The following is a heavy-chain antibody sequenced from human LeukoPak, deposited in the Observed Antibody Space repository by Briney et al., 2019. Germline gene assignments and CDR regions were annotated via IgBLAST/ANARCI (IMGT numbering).Heavy chain of an antibody. J-gene: IGHJ4*02. D-gene: IGHD1-26*01. V-gene: IGHV3-43*01. CDR3: ARERGRVIDY. CDR1: GFTFHDYS. CDR2: ITWDGVYT. Sequence: GGSLRLSCEASGFTFHDYSMHWLRQPPGKDLQWVSLITWDGVYTFYADSVKGRFTMSRDNSREPLSLQMNGLTTDDTALYYCARERGRVIDYWGQGTLVTVSS.